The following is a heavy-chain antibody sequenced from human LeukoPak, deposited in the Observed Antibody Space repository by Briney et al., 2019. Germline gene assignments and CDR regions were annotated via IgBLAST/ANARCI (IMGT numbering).Heavy chain of an antibody. D-gene: IGHD3-9*01. CDR2: INHSGST. CDR1: GGSFSGYY. CDR3: ASGSRDILTGYYGLYYMDV. J-gene: IGHJ6*03. Sequence: PSETLSLTCTVYGGSFSGYYWSWIRQPPGKGLEWIGEINHSGSTNYNPSLKSRVTISVDTSKNQFSLKLSSVTAADTAVYYCASGSRDILTGYYGLYYMDVWGKGTTVTVSS. V-gene: IGHV4-34*01.